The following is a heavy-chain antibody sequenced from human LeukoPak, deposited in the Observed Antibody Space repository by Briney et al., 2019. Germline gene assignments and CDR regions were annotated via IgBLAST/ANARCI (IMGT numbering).Heavy chain of an antibody. V-gene: IGHV4-4*07. J-gene: IGHJ6*02. Sequence: SETLSLTCTVSGGSISSYYWSWIRQPAGKGLEWIGRIYTSGSTNYNPSLKSRVTMSVGTSKNQFSLKLSSVTAADTAVYYCARELGQYYDFWSGSSGYYYGMDVWGQGTTVTVSS. CDR1: GGSISSYY. D-gene: IGHD3-3*01. CDR2: IYTSGST. CDR3: ARELGQYYDFWSGSSGYYYGMDV.